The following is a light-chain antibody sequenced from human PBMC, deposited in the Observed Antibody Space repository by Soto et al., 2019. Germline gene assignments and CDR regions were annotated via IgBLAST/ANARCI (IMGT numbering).Light chain of an antibody. CDR3: QQYNSYPWP. CDR2: DAS. J-gene: IGKJ1*01. V-gene: IGKV1-5*01. Sequence: IPVNNSPSTLSASIGARVTLTCRASQSISSWLAWYQQQPGTAPKLLIYDASSLESGVPSRFSGSGSGTEFTLTITSLQPDDFATYYCQQYNSYPWPFGQGTKVDI. CDR1: QSISSW.